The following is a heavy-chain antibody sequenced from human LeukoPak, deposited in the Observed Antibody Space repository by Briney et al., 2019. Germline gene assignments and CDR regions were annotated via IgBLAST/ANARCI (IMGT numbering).Heavy chain of an antibody. CDR3: AKAGYGSGSYPGTAATNY. CDR2: ISGSGGST. CDR1: GFTFSSYA. J-gene: IGHJ4*02. V-gene: IGHV3-23*01. D-gene: IGHD3-10*01. Sequence: GESLRLSCAASGFTFSSYAMSWVRQAPGKGLEWVSAISGSGGSTYYADSVKGRFTISRDNSKNTLYLQMNSLRAEDTAVYYCAKAGYGSGSYPGTAATNYWGQGTLVTVSS.